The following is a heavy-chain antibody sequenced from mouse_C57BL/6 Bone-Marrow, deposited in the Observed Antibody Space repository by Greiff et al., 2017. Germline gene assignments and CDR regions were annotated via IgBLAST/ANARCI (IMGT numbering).Heavy chain of an antibody. CDR3: ASFYGSSLWAMDY. D-gene: IGHD1-1*01. J-gene: IGHJ4*01. Sequence: EVMLVESGGDLVKPGGSLKLSCAASGFTFSSYGMSWVRQTPDKRLEWVATISSGGSYTYYPDSVKGRFTISRDNAKNTLYLQMSSLKSEDTAMYYCASFYGSSLWAMDYWGQGTSVTVSS. V-gene: IGHV5-6*02. CDR2: ISSGGSYT. CDR1: GFTFSSYG.